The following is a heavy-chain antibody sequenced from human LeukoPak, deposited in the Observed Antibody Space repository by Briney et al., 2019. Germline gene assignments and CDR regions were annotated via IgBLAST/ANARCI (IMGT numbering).Heavy chain of an antibody. V-gene: IGHV4-4*07. Sequence: SETLSLTCTVSGDSIRSYYWSWIRQPAGKGLEWIGRIYSSGSTNYNPSLKNRVTMSLDTSKNQFSLKMYSVTAADTAVYYCAREGSYDFWSGCYRQWGQGTLVTVSS. CDR1: GDSIRSYY. CDR3: AREGSYDFWSGCYRQ. CDR2: IYSSGST. J-gene: IGHJ4*02. D-gene: IGHD3-3*01.